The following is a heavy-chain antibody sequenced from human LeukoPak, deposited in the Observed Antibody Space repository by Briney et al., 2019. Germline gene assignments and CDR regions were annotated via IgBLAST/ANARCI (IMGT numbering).Heavy chain of an antibody. CDR3: ARLGVGYYDSSGYYDY. D-gene: IGHD3-22*01. CDR1: GGSISSYY. CDR2: IYYSWST. Sequence: SETLCLTCTVSGGSISSYYWSWIRQPPGKGLEGIGYIYYSWSTNYNPSLNSRVTISVDTSKNQFSLKLSSVTAADTDVYYCARLGVGYYDSSGYYDYWGQGTLVTVSS. J-gene: IGHJ4*02. V-gene: IGHV4-59*08.